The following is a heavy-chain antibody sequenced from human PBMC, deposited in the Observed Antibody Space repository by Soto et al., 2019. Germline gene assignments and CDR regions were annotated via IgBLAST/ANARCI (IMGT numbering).Heavy chain of an antibody. V-gene: IGHV3-30*18. Sequence: QVQLVESGGGVVQPGRSLRLSCAASGFTFSSYGMHWVRQAPGKGLEWVAVISYDGSNKYYADSVKGRFTISRDNSKNTLYLQMNSLRAEDTAVYYCAKGPHYYDSSGYYLTDYWGQGTLVTVSS. D-gene: IGHD3-22*01. CDR2: ISYDGSNK. CDR1: GFTFSSYG. J-gene: IGHJ4*02. CDR3: AKGPHYYDSSGYYLTDY.